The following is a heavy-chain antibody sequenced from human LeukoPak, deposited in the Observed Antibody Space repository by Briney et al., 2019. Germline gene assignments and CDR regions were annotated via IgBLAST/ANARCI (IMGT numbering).Heavy chain of an antibody. CDR1: GITLSSYA. CDR2: ISGSGGST. Sequence: GGSLRLSCAVSGITLSSYAMNWVRQAPGKGLEWVSAISGSGGSTYYADSVKGRFTISRDNSKNTLYLQMNSLRAEDTAVYYCAKGYSSSINWFDPWGQGTLVTVSS. D-gene: IGHD6-6*01. J-gene: IGHJ5*02. CDR3: AKGYSSSINWFDP. V-gene: IGHV3-23*01.